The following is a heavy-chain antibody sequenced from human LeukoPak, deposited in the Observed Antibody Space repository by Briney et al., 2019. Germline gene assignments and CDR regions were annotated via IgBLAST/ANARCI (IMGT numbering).Heavy chain of an antibody. CDR2: MNPNSGNT. D-gene: IGHD5-18*01. Sequence: SVKVSCHASGYTFTSYDINWMRHATGQGLEWMGWMNPNSGNTGYAQKFQGRVTMTRNTSISTAYMELSSLRSEDTAVYYRARGYSYGYIDYWGQGTLVTVSS. CDR1: GYTFTSYD. V-gene: IGHV1-8*01. CDR3: ARGYSYGYIDY. J-gene: IGHJ4*02.